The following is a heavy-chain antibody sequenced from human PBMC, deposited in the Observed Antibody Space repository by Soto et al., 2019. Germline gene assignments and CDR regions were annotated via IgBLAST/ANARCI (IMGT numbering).Heavy chain of an antibody. V-gene: IGHV1-69*01. CDR1: GGTPSNSA. CDR2: IIPVFGLV. Sequence: VQVVQSGAEVKKPGSSVKVSCKASGGTPSNSAISWVRQAPGQGLEWMGGIIPVFGLVKYAQNFQGRVTITAHESTNTAYMELRSLRPEDTAVYYCAGGRIVVVGIRAYYGMDVWGQGTTVTVSS. J-gene: IGHJ6*02. CDR3: AGGRIVVVGIRAYYGMDV. D-gene: IGHD3-22*01.